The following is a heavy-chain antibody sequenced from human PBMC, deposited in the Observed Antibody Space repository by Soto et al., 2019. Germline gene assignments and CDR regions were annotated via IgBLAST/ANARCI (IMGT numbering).Heavy chain of an antibody. CDR3: ARVSHYDFWSGYRDYYMDV. V-gene: IGHV1-69*13. CDR2: IIPIFGTA. J-gene: IGHJ6*03. D-gene: IGHD3-3*01. Sequence: GASVKVSCKASGGTSSSYAISWVRQAPGQGLEWMGGIIPIFGTANYAQKFQGRVTITADESTSTAYMELRSLRSDDTAVYYCARVSHYDFWSGYRDYYMDVWGKGTTVTVSS. CDR1: GGTSSSYA.